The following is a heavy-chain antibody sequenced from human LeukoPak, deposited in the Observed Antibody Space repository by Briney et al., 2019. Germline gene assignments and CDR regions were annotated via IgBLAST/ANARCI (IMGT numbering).Heavy chain of an antibody. CDR1: GFTFSSYS. CDR3: AGDLLPDDAFDI. Sequence: GRSLRLSCAASGFTFSSYSMNSVRQAPGKGLEWVSSISSSSSYIYYADSVKGRFTSSRDNAKNSLYLQMNSLRAEDTAVYYCAGDLLPDDAFDIWGQGTMVTVSS. J-gene: IGHJ3*02. CDR2: ISSSSSYI. V-gene: IGHV3-21*01.